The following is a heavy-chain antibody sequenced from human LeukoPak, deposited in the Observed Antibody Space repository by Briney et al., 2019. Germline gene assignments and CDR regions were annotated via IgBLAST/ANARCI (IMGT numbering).Heavy chain of an antibody. CDR3: ARDRSSFSYAFDI. CDR2: ISTYSDNR. J-gene: IGHJ3*02. D-gene: IGHD6-6*01. Sequence: ASVKVSCKASGYTFTTYAIHWVRQAPGQRLEWMGWISTYSDNRRYSPKFQGTVTITADTSASTAYMELSSLRSEDTAVYYCARDRSSFSYAFDIWGQGTMVTVSS. CDR1: GYTFTTYA. V-gene: IGHV1-3*04.